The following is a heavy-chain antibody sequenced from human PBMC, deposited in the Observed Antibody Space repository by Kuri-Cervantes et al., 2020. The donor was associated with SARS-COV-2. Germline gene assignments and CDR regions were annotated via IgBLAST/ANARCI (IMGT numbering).Heavy chain of an antibody. Sequence: SETLSLTCTVSGGSISGSSYYWGWIRQPPGKGLEWIGSIYEGGTTHYNPSLQSRVTISVDTSKNQFSLMVSSVTAADTAVFYCVRHDGLGTPTWGLYDCYYGIDVWGQGTTVTVSS. CDR3: VRHDGLGTPTWGLYDCYYGIDV. J-gene: IGHJ6*02. V-gene: IGHV4-39*01. CDR1: GGSISGSSYY. D-gene: IGHD1-26*01. CDR2: IYEGGTT.